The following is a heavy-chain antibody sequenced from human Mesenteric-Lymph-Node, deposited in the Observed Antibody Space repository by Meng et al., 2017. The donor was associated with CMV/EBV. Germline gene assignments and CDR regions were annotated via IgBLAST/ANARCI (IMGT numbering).Heavy chain of an antibody. CDR1: GYPLTELS. Sequence: QAQLVQSGPEAKKPWASVTVSCKVSGYPLTELSMHWVRQAPGKGLEWMGGFDPEDGETIYAQKFQGRVTMTEDTSTDTAYMELSSLRSEDTAVYYCATDHYGDYVYFDYWGQGTLVTVSS. D-gene: IGHD4-17*01. CDR2: FDPEDGET. J-gene: IGHJ4*02. CDR3: ATDHYGDYVYFDY. V-gene: IGHV1-24*01.